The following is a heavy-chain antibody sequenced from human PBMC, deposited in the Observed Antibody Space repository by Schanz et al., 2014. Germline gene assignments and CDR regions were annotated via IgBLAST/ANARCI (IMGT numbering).Heavy chain of an antibody. CDR3: AKHVRSLTGNDY. CDR1: GFTFSNHA. J-gene: IGHJ4*02. CDR2: IGGSGDST. D-gene: IGHD3-9*01. Sequence: EVQLLESGGGLVQPGGSLRLSCAASGFTFSNHALSWVRQAPGKGLEWVSGIGGSGDSTHYADSVKGRFIISRDNSKNTSYLQMNSLRAEDTAVYYCAKHVRSLTGNDYWGQGTMXTVSS. V-gene: IGHV3-23*01.